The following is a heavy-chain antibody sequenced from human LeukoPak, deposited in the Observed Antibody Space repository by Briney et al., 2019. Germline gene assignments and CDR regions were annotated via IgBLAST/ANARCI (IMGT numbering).Heavy chain of an antibody. Sequence: SETLSLTCTVSGGSISYFYWSWIRQPAGKGLEWIGRIYTSGSTNYNPSLKSRVTMSVDTSKKQFSLKLSSVTAADTAVYYCAELGITMIGGVWGKGTTVTISS. CDR1: GGSISYFY. CDR3: AELGITMIGGV. CDR2: IYTSGST. V-gene: IGHV4-4*07. J-gene: IGHJ6*04. D-gene: IGHD3-10*02.